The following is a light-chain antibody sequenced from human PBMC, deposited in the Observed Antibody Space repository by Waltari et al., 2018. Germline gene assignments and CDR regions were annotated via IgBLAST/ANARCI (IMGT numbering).Light chain of an antibody. J-gene: IGKJ1*01. CDR2: QVS. Sequence: DLVVTQSPVTLAVTLGKSASIPLTPSQTLLNTYGNVYLNWFHQRPGQSPRRLIYQVSKRDSGVPDRFRGSGSHTDFTLTISRVEADDVGVYFCMQGVRPWTFGQGTKVEIK. CDR1: QTLLNTYGNVY. CDR3: MQGVRPWT. V-gene: IGKV2-30*01.